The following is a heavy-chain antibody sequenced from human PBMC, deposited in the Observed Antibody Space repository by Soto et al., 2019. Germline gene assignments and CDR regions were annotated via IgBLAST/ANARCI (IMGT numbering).Heavy chain of an antibody. D-gene: IGHD3-22*01. CDR1: GYAFTSHW. J-gene: IGHJ4*02. V-gene: IGHV5-51*01. CDR3: ARFHDSSSQYYFDY. Sequence: PGESLKISCKGSGYAFTSHWIGWVRQMPGNGLELMGIVYPGDSDTRYSPSFQGQVTISADRSISTAYLHWSSLKASDTAMYYCARFHDSSSQYYFDYWGQGTLVTVSS. CDR2: VYPGDSDT.